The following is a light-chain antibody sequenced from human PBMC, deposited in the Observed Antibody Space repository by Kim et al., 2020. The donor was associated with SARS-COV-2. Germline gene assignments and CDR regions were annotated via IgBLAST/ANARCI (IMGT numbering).Light chain of an antibody. V-gene: IGKV1-8*01. J-gene: IGKJ5*01. CDR3: QQYYNYPIP. CDR1: QDINNY. Sequence: AIRMTQSPSSLSASTGDTVTLTCRASQDINNYLAWYQQKPGKAPKLLIYAASTLQSGVPSKFSGGGSGADFTLTISCLQSEDFATYFCQQYYNYPIPFGQGTRLEIK. CDR2: AAS.